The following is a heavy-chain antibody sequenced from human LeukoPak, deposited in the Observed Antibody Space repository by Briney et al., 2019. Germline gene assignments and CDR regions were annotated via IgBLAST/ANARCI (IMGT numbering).Heavy chain of an antibody. D-gene: IGHD3-3*01. CDR2: FDPEDGET. CDR1: GYTLTELS. Sequence: ASVKVSCKVSGYTLTELSMHWVRQAPGKGLEWMGGFDPEDGETIYAQKFLGRVTMTEDTSTDTAYMELSSLRSEDTAVYYCATSFWSGYPSNWFDPWGQGTLVTVSS. J-gene: IGHJ5*02. V-gene: IGHV1-24*01. CDR3: ATSFWSGYPSNWFDP.